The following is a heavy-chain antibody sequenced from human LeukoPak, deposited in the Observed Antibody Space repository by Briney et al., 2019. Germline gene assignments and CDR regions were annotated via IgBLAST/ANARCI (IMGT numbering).Heavy chain of an antibody. V-gene: IGHV1-2*02. D-gene: IGHD2-2*01. CDR2: INPNDGDT. CDR1: GYTFTAYD. J-gene: IGHJ4*02. CDR3: ARANFLYCSSTSCLFDY. Sequence: ASVKVSCKASGYTFTAYDIHWVPQAPGQGFEWMGWINPNDGDTYYAQKFQGRVTMTRDTSISTAHMEVSRLRSDDTAGYYCARANFLYCSSTSCLFDYWGQGTLVTVSS.